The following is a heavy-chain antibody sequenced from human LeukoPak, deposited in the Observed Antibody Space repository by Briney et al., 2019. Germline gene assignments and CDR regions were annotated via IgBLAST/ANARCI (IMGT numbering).Heavy chain of an antibody. V-gene: IGHV1-69*05. Sequence: SVKVSCKASGGTFSSYAISWARQAPGQGLEWMGGIIPIFGTANYAQKFQGRVTITTDESTSTAYMELSSLRSEDTAVYYCAREDYYDSSGYYSNWFDPWGQGTLVTVSS. CDR1: GGTFSSYA. J-gene: IGHJ5*02. CDR3: AREDYYDSSGYYSNWFDP. D-gene: IGHD3-22*01. CDR2: IIPIFGTA.